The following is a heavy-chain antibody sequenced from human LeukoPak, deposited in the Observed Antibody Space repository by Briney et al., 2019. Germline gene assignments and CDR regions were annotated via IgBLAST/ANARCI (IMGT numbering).Heavy chain of an antibody. D-gene: IGHD1-26*01. Sequence: GGSLRLSCAASGFTFDDYAMHWVRQAPAKGLEWVSGISWNSGSIGYADSVKGRFTISRDNAKNSLYLQMNSLRAEDTALYYCLRGKRWEILGYLDYWGQGTLVTVSS. CDR3: LRGKRWEILGYLDY. V-gene: IGHV3-9*01. CDR1: GFTFDDYA. CDR2: ISWNSGSI. J-gene: IGHJ4*02.